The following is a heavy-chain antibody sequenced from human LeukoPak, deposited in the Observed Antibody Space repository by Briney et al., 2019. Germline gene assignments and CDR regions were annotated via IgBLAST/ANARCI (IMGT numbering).Heavy chain of an antibody. V-gene: IGHV4-59*01. J-gene: IGHJ5*02. CDR2: IYYSGST. Sequence: SETLSLTCTVSGGSISSYYWSWIRQPPGKGLEWIGYIYYSGSTNYNPPLKSRVTISVDTSKNQFSLKLSSVTAADTAVYYCARLAFSSSSWFDPWGQGTLVTVSS. CDR1: GGSISSYY. D-gene: IGHD6-6*01. CDR3: ARLAFSSSSWFDP.